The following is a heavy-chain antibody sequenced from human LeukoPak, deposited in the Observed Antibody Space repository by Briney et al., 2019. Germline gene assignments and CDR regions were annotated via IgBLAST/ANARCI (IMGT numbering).Heavy chain of an antibody. V-gene: IGHV4-4*07. CDR1: GGSISSYY. D-gene: IGHD3-10*01. CDR3: ARGSLLWFGELRLDAFDI. J-gene: IGHJ3*02. CDR2: IYTSGST. Sequence: SETLSLTCTVSGGSISSYYWSWIRQPAGKGLEWIGRIYTSGSTNYNPSLKSRVTMSVDTSKNQFSLKLSSVAAADTAVYYCARGSLLWFGELRLDAFDIWGQGTMVTVSS.